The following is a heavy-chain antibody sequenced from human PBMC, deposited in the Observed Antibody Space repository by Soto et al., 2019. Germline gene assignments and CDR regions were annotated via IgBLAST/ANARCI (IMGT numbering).Heavy chain of an antibody. CDR1: GFTVSSNY. CDR2: IYSGGST. V-gene: IGHV3-66*01. CDR3: ARDLLGYSGDAFDT. J-gene: IGHJ3*02. D-gene: IGHD1-1*01. Sequence: EVQLVESGGGLVQPGGSLRLSCAASGFTVSSNYMSWVRQAPGKGLEWVSVIYSGGSTYYADSVKGRFTISRDNSKNTLYLQMNSLRAEDTAVYYCARDLLGYSGDAFDTWGQGTMVTVSS.